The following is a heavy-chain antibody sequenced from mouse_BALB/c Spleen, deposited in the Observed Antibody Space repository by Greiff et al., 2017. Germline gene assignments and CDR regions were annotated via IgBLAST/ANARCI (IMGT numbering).Heavy chain of an antibody. Sequence: QVQLQQSGAELMKPGASVKISCKATGYTFSSYWIEWVKQRPGHGLEWIGEILPGSGSTNYTEKFKGKATFTADTSSNTAYMQLSSLTSEDSAVYYCARLGNYGWFAYWGQGTLVTVSA. J-gene: IGHJ3*01. CDR2: ILPGSGST. CDR3: ARLGNYGWFAY. D-gene: IGHD2-1*01. V-gene: IGHV1-9*01. CDR1: GYTFSSYW.